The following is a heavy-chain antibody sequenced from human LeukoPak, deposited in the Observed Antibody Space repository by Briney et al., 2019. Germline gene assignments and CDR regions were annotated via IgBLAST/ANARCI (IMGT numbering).Heavy chain of an antibody. J-gene: IGHJ4*02. V-gene: IGHV3-49*04. CDR2: VRSKAPGGAT. CDR1: GFTFSSYS. D-gene: IGHD3-3*01. Sequence: GGSLRLSCAASGFTFSSYSMNWVRQAPGKGLEWVGFVRSKAPGGATKYAASVKDRFIISRDDSKSIAYLQMISLKTEDTGVYYCMASYDFWSSYYPSENFDYWGQGTVVTVSS. CDR3: MASYDFWSSYYPSENFDY.